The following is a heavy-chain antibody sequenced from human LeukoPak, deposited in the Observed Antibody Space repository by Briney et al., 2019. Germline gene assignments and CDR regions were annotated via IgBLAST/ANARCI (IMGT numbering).Heavy chain of an antibody. CDR1: GDSITYFY. CDR2: ISSSGST. J-gene: IGHJ6*03. D-gene: IGHD6-13*01. CDR3: ARQGGDTAVGGLHRYYMDV. V-gene: IGHV4-4*07. Sequence: PSETLSLTCSVSGDSITYFYWSWIRQAAGKGLEWIGRISSSGSTDYNASLKSRVTMSVDTSKNQLSLKVSSVTAADTAVYYCARQGGDTAVGGLHRYYMDVWGKGTTVTISS.